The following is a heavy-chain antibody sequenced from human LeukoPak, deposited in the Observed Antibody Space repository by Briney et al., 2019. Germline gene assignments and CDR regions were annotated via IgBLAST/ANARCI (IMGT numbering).Heavy chain of an antibody. V-gene: IGHV4-30-4*01. CDR3: ARDNVVVVAATTHYYYYGMDV. CDR2: IYYSGST. CDR1: GGSISSGDYY. J-gene: IGHJ6*02. D-gene: IGHD2-15*01. Sequence: SETLSLTCTVSGGSISSGDYYWSWIRQPPGKGLGWIGYIYYSGSTYYNPSLKSRVTISVDTSKNQFSLKLSSVTAADTAVYYCARDNVVVVAATTHYYYYGMDVWGQGTTVTVSS.